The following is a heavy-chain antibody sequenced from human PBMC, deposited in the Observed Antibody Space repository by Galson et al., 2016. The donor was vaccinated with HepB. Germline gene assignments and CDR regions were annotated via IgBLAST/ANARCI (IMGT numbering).Heavy chain of an antibody. J-gene: IGHJ3*02. Sequence: QSGAEVKKPGESLKISCEGSGYSFTSYWIGWVRQMPGKGLEWMGTIYPGDSDTRYSPSSQGQVTISADKSISAASLQWNSLKASDTAIYYCAKRSSDAFDIWGQGTMVTVSS. CDR2: IYPGDSDT. D-gene: IGHD3-10*01. V-gene: IGHV5-51*01. CDR3: AKRSSDAFDI. CDR1: GYSFTSYW.